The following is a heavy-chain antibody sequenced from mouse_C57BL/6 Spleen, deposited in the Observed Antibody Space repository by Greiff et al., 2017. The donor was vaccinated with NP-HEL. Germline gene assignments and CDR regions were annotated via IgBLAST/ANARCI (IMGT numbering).Heavy chain of an antibody. J-gene: IGHJ2*01. CDR1: GYTFTDYY. Sequence: EVQLQQSGPELVKPGASVKISCKASGYTFTDYYMNWVKQSHGKSLEWIGDINPNNGGTSYNQKFKGKATLTVDKSSSTAYMELRSLTSEDSAVYYCASYYYGSRGYFDYWGQGTTLTVAS. CDR2: INPNNGGT. V-gene: IGHV1-26*01. D-gene: IGHD1-1*01. CDR3: ASYYYGSRGYFDY.